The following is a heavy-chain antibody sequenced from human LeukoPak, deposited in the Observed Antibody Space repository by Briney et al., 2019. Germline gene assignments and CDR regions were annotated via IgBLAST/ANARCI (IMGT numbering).Heavy chain of an antibody. CDR3: AKNLGPFDV. Sequence: GGSLRLSCAASGFTFNDFAVTWIRQAPGKGLEWVSSIGDAGTYYADSVKGRFTISRDNSKNMLYLQLNSLRAGDTAMYYCAKNLGPFDVRGQGTMVTVSS. V-gene: IGHV3-23*01. CDR1: GFTFNDFA. D-gene: IGHD3-16*01. J-gene: IGHJ3*01. CDR2: IGDAGT.